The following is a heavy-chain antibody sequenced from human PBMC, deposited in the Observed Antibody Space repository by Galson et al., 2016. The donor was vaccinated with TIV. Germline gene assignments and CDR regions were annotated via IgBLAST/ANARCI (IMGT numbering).Heavy chain of an antibody. CDR2: VYYTGST. V-gene: IGHV4-59*01. CDR1: DDAISRYY. CDR3: ARVTPAFYGVQRYHYFGMAV. Sequence: SETLSLTCSVSDDAISRYYWSWIRVPPGKGLEWIGNVYYTGSTDYNPSLRSRVTMSVDLSKDQFSLSLNSVTAADTAVYYCARVTPAFYGVQRYHYFGMAVWGQGTSVTVSS. D-gene: IGHD2/OR15-2a*01. J-gene: IGHJ6*02.